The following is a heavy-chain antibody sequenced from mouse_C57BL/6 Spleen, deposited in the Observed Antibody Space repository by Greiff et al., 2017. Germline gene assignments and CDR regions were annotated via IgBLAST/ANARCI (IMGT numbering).Heavy chain of an antibody. Sequence: EVQLVESGGGLVKPGGSLKLSCAASGFTFSDYGMHWVRQAPEKGLEWVAYISSGSSTIYYADTVKGRFTISRDNAKKTLFLPMTSLRSEDTAMYYCARKEYAMDYWGQGTSVTVSS. CDR2: ISSGSSTI. V-gene: IGHV5-17*01. CDR3: ARKEYAMDY. CDR1: GFTFSDYG. J-gene: IGHJ4*01.